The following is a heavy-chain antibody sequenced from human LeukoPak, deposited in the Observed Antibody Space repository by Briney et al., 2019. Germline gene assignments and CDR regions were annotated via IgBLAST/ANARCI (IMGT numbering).Heavy chain of an antibody. J-gene: IGHJ4*02. CDR3: ARDYADYVGYFFFDY. Sequence: GGSLRLSCAASGFTFNNYAMNWVRRPPGKGLEWVSSISGGGETTYYADSAKGRFTISRDNSQNTLYLQMNSLRAEDTAVYYCARDYADYVGYFFFDYWGQGTLVTVSS. V-gene: IGHV3-23*01. D-gene: IGHD4-17*01. CDR1: GFTFNNYA. CDR2: ISGGGETT.